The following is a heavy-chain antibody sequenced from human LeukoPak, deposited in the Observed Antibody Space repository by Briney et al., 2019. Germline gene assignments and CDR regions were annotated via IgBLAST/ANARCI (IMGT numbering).Heavy chain of an antibody. D-gene: IGHD3-10*01. V-gene: IGHV5-51*01. Sequence: GESLKISCKGSGYSFTNYWIGWVRQMPGKGLEWMGIIYPGDSDTRYSPSFQDQVTISADKSISTAYLQWSSLKASDTAMYYCARPEFGELSPLDYWGQGTLVTVSS. CDR2: IYPGDSDT. J-gene: IGHJ4*02. CDR3: ARPEFGELSPLDY. CDR1: GYSFTNYW.